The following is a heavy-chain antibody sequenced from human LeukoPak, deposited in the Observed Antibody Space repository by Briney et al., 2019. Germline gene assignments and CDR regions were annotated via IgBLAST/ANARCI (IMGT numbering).Heavy chain of an antibody. CDR2: ISSSSSTI. Sequence: PGGSLRLSCAASGFTFSSYSMNWVRQAPGKGLEWVSYISSSSSTIYYADSVKGRFTISRDNAKNSLYLQMNSLRAEDTAVYYCARSDGYNADDAFDIWGQGTMVTVSS. V-gene: IGHV3-48*01. CDR1: GFTFSSYS. D-gene: IGHD5-24*01. CDR3: ARSDGYNADDAFDI. J-gene: IGHJ3*02.